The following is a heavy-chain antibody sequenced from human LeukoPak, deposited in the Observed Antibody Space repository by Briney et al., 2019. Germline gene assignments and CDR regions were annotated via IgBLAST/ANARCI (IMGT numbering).Heavy chain of an antibody. J-gene: IGHJ4*02. CDR3: ARDRSRWDLLPFDY. CDR2: IYYDGST. V-gene: IGHV4-39*07. Sequence: SETLSLTCTVSGGSISSRSYYWGWIRQPPAKGLEWIGNIYYDGSTYYNPSLKSRATISVDTSKNQFSLKLSSVTAADTAVYYCARDRSRWDLLPFDYWGQGALVTVSS. D-gene: IGHD1-26*01. CDR1: GGSISSRSYY.